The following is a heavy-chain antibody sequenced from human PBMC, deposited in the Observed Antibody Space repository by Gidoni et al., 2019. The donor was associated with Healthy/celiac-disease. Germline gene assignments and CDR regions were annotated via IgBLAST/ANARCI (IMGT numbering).Heavy chain of an antibody. CDR2: IYTSGST. CDR3: ARFPPYYYDSSGYSDAFDI. J-gene: IGHJ3*02. Sequence: QVQLQESGPGLGKPSHTLSLTCTVSGGSISSCSYYWSWIRQPAGKGVELIGRIYTSGSTTYNPSLKSRVTISVDMSKNKFSLKLSSVTAADTAVYYCARFPPYYYDSSGYSDAFDIWGQGTMVTVSS. D-gene: IGHD3-22*01. CDR1: GGSISSCSYY. V-gene: IGHV4-61*02.